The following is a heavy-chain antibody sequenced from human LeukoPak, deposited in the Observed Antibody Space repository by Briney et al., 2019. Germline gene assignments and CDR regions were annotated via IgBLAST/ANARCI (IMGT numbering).Heavy chain of an antibody. CDR2: ISGSGGST. CDR1: GFTFSSYA. J-gene: IGHJ4*02. D-gene: IGHD3-22*01. Sequence: GGSLRLSCAASGFTFSSYAMSWLRQAPGKGLEWVSAISGSGGSTYYADSVKGRFTISRDNSKNTLYLQMNSLRAEDTAVYYCAKGGTYYDSSGYYFDYFDYWGQGTLVTVSS. CDR3: AKGGTYYDSSGYYFDYFDY. V-gene: IGHV3-23*01.